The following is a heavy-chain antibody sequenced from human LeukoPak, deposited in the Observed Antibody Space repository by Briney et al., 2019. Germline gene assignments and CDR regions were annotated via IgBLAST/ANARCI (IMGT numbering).Heavy chain of an antibody. V-gene: IGHV4-30-2*01. D-gene: IGHD3-10*01. J-gene: IGHJ3*02. Sequence: SETLALTCAVSGGSIMSGGYSSSWIRQPPGNGLDWFWYIYHSGSTYYNTSLKSRVTISVDRSKNQFSLKLSSVTAADTAVYYCARGQRAFAITMVRGVIQRGAFDIWGQGTIVTVSS. CDR1: GGSIMSGGYS. CDR2: IYHSGST. CDR3: ARGQRAFAITMVRGVIQRGAFDI.